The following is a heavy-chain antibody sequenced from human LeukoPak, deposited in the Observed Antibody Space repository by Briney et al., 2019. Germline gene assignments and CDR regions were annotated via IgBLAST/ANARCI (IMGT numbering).Heavy chain of an antibody. V-gene: IGHV3-23*01. CDR3: ARDPISYYDILTGYRPSGFDP. CDR2: ISGSGGST. CDR1: GFTFTSYA. J-gene: IGHJ5*02. Sequence: GGSLRLSCAASGFTFTSYAMSWVRQAPGKGLEWVSAISGSGGSTYYADSVKGRFTISRDNSKNTLYLQMNSLRAEDTAVYYCARDPISYYDILTGYRPSGFDPWGQGTLVTVSS. D-gene: IGHD3-9*01.